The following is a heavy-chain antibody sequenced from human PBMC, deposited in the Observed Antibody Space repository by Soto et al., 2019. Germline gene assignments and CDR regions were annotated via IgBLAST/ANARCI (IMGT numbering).Heavy chain of an antibody. D-gene: IGHD3-10*01. CDR3: IKDISPGALDY. V-gene: IGHV3-9*01. J-gene: IGHJ4*02. CDR2: IYWHRDRI. CDR1: GFTLHDYA. Sequence: EAQLVESGGGLVQPGTSLRLSCAASGFTLHDYAMHWVRQAPGKGLEWVSGIYWHRDRIDYADSVKGRFTISRDNAKKSLYLQMNGLRAEDTALYYCIKDISPGALDYWGQGTMVIVSS.